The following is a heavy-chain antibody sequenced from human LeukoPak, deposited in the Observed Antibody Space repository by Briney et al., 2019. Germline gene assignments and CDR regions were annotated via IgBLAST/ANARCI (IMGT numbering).Heavy chain of an antibody. V-gene: IGHV3-21*01. Sequence: GGSLRLSCAASGFTFSSYSMNWIRQAPGKGLEWVSSISGSGEFIYYGYSVKGRVTISRDNGKNSLYLQMNSVRPEDMAVYYCARDDSHGYHFFDSWGRGTLVTVSS. D-gene: IGHD3-22*01. CDR2: ISGSGEFI. J-gene: IGHJ4*02. CDR3: ARDDSHGYHFFDS. CDR1: GFTFSSYS.